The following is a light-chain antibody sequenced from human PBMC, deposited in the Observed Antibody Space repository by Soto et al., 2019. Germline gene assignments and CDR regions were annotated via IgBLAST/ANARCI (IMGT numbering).Light chain of an antibody. V-gene: IGKV2-28*01. CDR2: LGS. CDR3: MQALQTPT. CDR1: QSLLHSNGYNY. J-gene: IGKJ5*01. Sequence: VMTESALCVPLTPREPADMSCRSRQSLLHSNGYNYFDWYLQKPGQSPQLLIYLGSYRSSGVPDRFSGSGSGTDFTLKISRVAAEDVGVYYCMQALQTPTFGQGTRLEIK.